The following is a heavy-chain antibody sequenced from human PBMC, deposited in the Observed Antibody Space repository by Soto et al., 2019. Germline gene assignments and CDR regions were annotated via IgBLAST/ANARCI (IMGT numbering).Heavy chain of an antibody. J-gene: IGHJ5*02. D-gene: IGHD3-22*01. CDR2: IIPIFGTA. Sequence: GASVKVSCKASGYTFTSYGISWVRQAPGQGLEWMGGIIPIFGTANYAQKFQGRVTITADESTSTAYMELSSLRSEDTAVYYCARVHRKYDSSGYRVIDPWGQGTLVTVSS. CDR3: ARVHRKYDSSGYRVIDP. V-gene: IGHV1-69*13. CDR1: GYTFTSYG.